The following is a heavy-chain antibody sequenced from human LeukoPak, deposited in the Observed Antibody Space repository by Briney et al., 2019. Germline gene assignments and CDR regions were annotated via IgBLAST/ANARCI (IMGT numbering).Heavy chain of an antibody. CDR1: GFTFSSYE. D-gene: IGHD6-6*01. CDR2: ISSSGSTI. J-gene: IGHJ6*02. Sequence: GGSLRLSCAASGFTFSSYEMNWVRQAPGKGLEWVSYISSSGSTIYYADSVKGRFTISRDNAKNSLYLQMNSLRAEDTALYYCAKDQRGSSYYYYYGMDVWGQGTTVTVSS. CDR3: AKDQRGSSYYYYYGMDV. V-gene: IGHV3-48*03.